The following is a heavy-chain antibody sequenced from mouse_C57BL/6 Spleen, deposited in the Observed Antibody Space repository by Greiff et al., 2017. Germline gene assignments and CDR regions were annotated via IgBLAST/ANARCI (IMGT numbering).Heavy chain of an antibody. CDR2: ISSGGSYT. CDR3: ARHEDYGSIDY. D-gene: IGHD1-1*01. J-gene: IGHJ2*01. V-gene: IGHV5-6*01. Sequence: EVNLVESGGDLVKPGGSLKLSCAASGFTFSSYGMSWVRQTPDKRLEWVATISSGGSYTYYPDSVKGRFTISRDNAKNTLYLQMSSLKSEDTAMYYCARHEDYGSIDYWGQGTTLTVSS. CDR1: GFTFSSYG.